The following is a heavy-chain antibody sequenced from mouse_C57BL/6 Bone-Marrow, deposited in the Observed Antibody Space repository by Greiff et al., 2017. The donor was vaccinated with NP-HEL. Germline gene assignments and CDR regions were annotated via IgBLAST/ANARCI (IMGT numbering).Heavy chain of an antibody. D-gene: IGHD1-1*01. Sequence: QVQLQQSGAKLAKPGASVKLSCKASGYTFTSYWMHWVKQRPGQGLEWIGYINPSSGYTKYNQKFKDKATLTADKSSSTAYMQLSSLTYEDSAVYYCARSGPIYYYGSSYYFDYWGQGTTLTVSS. CDR3: ARSGPIYYYGSSYYFDY. V-gene: IGHV1-7*01. CDR2: INPSSGYT. J-gene: IGHJ2*01. CDR1: GYTFTSYW.